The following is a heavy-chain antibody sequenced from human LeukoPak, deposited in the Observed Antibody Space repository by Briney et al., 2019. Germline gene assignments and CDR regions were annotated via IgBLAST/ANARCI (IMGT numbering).Heavy chain of an antibody. CDR1: GDTFTSYD. CDR2: MNPNRGNT. D-gene: IGHD1-1*01. Sequence: ASVKVSCKASGDTFTSYDISWVRQATGQGLEWMGRMNPNRGNTSYAQKFQGRVTITRDTSISTAYMELSSLRAEDTAVYFCVRVTTNGYFDYCRQGSLVTVSS. V-gene: IGHV1-8*01. CDR3: VRVTTNGYFDY. J-gene: IGHJ4*02.